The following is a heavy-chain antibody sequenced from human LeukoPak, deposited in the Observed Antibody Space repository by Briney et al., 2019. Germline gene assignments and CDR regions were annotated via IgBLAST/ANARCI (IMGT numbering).Heavy chain of an antibody. CDR3: AAGSGWTADY. Sequence: PGGSLRLSCAASGFTFSSYWMNWVRQAPGKGLEWVANIKQDGSEKYYVDSVKGRFTISIDNAKKSLFLQINSLRAEDTAVYYCAAGSGWTADYWGQGTLVTVSS. CDR2: IKQDGSEK. D-gene: IGHD6-19*01. CDR1: GFTFSSYW. J-gene: IGHJ4*02. V-gene: IGHV3-7*05.